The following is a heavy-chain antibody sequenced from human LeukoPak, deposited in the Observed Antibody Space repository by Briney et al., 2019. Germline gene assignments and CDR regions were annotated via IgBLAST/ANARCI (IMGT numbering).Heavy chain of an antibody. CDR1: GFTFSSYA. Sequence: GGSLRLSCAASGFTFSSYAMHWVRQAPGKGLEWVAVISYDGSNKYYEDSVKGRFTISRDNSKNTLYLQMNSLRAEDTAVYYCAREDVAGPFDYWGQGTLVTVSS. CDR2: ISYDGSNK. V-gene: IGHV3-30*04. CDR3: AREDVAGPFDY. J-gene: IGHJ4*02. D-gene: IGHD2-15*01.